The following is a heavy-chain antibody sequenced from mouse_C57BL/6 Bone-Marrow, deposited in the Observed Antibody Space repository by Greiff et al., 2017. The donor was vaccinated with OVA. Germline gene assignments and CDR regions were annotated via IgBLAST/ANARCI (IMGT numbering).Heavy chain of an antibody. CDR2: IDPENGDT. D-gene: IGHD1-1*01. CDR1: GFNIKDDY. Sequence: EVQLQQSGAELVRPGASVKLSCTASGFNIKDDYMHWVKQRPEQGLEWIGWIDPENGDTEYASKFQGKATITADTSSNTAYLQLSSLTSEDTAVYYGTLYGSSSVYFDYWGQGTTLTVSS. V-gene: IGHV14-4*01. J-gene: IGHJ2*01. CDR3: TLYGSSSVYFDY.